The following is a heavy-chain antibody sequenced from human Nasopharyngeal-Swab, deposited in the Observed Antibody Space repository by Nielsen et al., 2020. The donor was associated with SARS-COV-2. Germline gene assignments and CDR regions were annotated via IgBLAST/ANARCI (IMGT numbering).Heavy chain of an antibody. J-gene: IGHJ6*02. CDR3: AKDRLYCSSTSCYGKGLHYYGMDV. Sequence: GGSLRLSCAASGFTFSIYGMHWVRQAPGKGLEWVAVISYDGSNKYYADSVKGRFTISRDNSKNTLYLQMNSLRAEDTAVYYCAKDRLYCSSTSCYGKGLHYYGMDVWGQGTTATVSS. CDR2: ISYDGSNK. CDR1: GFTFSIYG. V-gene: IGHV3-30*18. D-gene: IGHD2-2*01.